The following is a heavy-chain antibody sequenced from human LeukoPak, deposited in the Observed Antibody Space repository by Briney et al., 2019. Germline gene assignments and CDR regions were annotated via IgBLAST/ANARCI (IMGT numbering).Heavy chain of an antibody. J-gene: IGHJ6*04. D-gene: IGHD3-10*02. CDR3: AELGITMIGSV. CDR2: ISSSGSTI. CDR1: GFTFSSYE. Sequence: GGSLRLSCAASGFTFSSYEMNWVRQAPGKWLEWVSYISSSGSTIYYADSVKGRFTISRDNAKNSLYLQMNSLRAEDTAVYYCAELGITMIGSVWGKGTTVTISS. V-gene: IGHV3-48*03.